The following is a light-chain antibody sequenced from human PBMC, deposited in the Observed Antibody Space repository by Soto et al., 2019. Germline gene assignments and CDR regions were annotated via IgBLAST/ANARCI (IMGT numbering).Light chain of an antibody. Sequence: DIQMTQSPSTLSASVGDRVTITCRASQTISNWLAWYQQKPGKAPNLLIYDASTLESGVPSRFSGSGSGTQFTLTISSLQPDDSATYYCQHFNNYPLTFGEGPRWRSN. V-gene: IGKV1-5*01. CDR2: DAS. J-gene: IGKJ4*01. CDR1: QTISNW. CDR3: QHFNNYPLT.